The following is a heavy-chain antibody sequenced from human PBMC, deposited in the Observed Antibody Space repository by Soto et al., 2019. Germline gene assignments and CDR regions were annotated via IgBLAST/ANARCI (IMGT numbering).Heavy chain of an antibody. V-gene: IGHV3-7*01. Sequence: LRLSCAASGFTFSSYQMNWVRQAPEKGLEWVANIKQDGSEKYYVGSVKGRFTISRDNAKNSLYLQMNSLRAEDTAVYYCARVAPYYYGSGSYYFDYWGQGTLVTVSS. CDR1: GFTFSSYQ. CDR2: IKQDGSEK. J-gene: IGHJ4*02. D-gene: IGHD3-10*01. CDR3: ARVAPYYYGSGSYYFDY.